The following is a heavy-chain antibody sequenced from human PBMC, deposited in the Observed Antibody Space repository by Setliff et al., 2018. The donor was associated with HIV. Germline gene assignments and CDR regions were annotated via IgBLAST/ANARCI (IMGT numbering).Heavy chain of an antibody. CDR1: GSSISSGSYY. D-gene: IGHD4-4*01. Sequence: SETLSLTCTVSGSSISSGSYYWCWIRQSPGKGLEWIGFINMNGNSVYNPSLKSRVTLSGNASKNQFSLKLTSVTAADTAVYYCARGGRTTVATWARFDPWGQGTLVTVSS. CDR3: ARGGRTTVATWARFDP. J-gene: IGHJ5*02. CDR2: INMNGNS. V-gene: IGHV4-61*01.